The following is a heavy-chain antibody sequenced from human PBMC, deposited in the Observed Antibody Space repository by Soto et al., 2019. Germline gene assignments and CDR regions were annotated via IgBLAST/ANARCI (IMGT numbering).Heavy chain of an antibody. CDR2: IYYSGST. CDR3: ARRMFIPYIDY. V-gene: IGHV4-39*01. D-gene: IGHD3-10*02. Sequence: QLQLQESGPGLVKPSETLSLTSTVSGGSFSSSSYYWGWIRQPPGKGLEWIGSIYYSGSTYYNPSLKSRVITPVATPKNQFSLNLRPVTAADTAVYYCARRMFIPYIDYWGQVTLVTVSS. J-gene: IGHJ4*02. CDR1: GGSFSSSSYY.